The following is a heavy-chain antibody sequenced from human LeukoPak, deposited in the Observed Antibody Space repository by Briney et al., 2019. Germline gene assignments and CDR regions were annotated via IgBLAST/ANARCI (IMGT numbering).Heavy chain of an antibody. J-gene: IGHJ4*02. Sequence: ASVKVSCKASGYTFTGYYMHWVRQAPGQGLEWMGRINPNSGGTNYAQKFQGRVTMTGDTSISTAYMELSRLRSDDTAVYYCARYITVGATYQHFDYWGQGTLVTVSS. CDR2: INPNSGGT. CDR3: ARYITVGATYQHFDY. D-gene: IGHD1-26*01. CDR1: GYTFTGYY. V-gene: IGHV1-2*06.